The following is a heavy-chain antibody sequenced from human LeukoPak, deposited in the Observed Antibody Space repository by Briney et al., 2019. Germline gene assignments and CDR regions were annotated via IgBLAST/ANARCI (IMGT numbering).Heavy chain of an antibody. CDR1: GFSFSSYV. V-gene: IGHV3-23*01. CDR3: ASGGDVVDY. J-gene: IGHJ4*02. D-gene: IGHD2-21*02. Sequence: PGGSLRLSCAGSGFSFSSYVMSWVRQAPGKGLEWVSGVSGSGASPYYAKSVKGRFTISRDNSKNTLYLQMNSLRAEDTAVYYCASGGDVVDYWGQGTLVTVSS. CDR2: VSGSGASP.